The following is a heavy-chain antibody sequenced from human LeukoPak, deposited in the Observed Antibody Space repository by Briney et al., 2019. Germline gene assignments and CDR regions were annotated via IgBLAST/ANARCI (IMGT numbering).Heavy chain of an antibody. CDR2: ISSSSSDI. J-gene: IGHJ4*02. CDR1: GVTXSSYS. Sequence: SLXLSCAXSGVTXSSYSMNWVRQAPGKGLEWVSSISSSSSDIYYADSVKGGFTISRHNAKNSLYLQMNSLRAEDTAVYYCARDSYGDYPDYWGQGTLVTVSS. V-gene: IGHV3-21*01. CDR3: ARDSYGDYPDY. D-gene: IGHD4-17*01.